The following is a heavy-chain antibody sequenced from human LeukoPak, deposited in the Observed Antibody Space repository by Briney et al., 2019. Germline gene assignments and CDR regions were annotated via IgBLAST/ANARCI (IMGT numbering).Heavy chain of an antibody. CDR1: GYSFTSYW. CDR2: IYPGDSDT. CDR3: ARTFSGYDSHYYYYRDV. J-gene: IGHJ6*03. Sequence: PGESLKISCKGSGYSFTSYWIGWVRQMPGKGLEWMGIIYPGDSDTRYSPSFQGQVTISADKSISTAYLQWSSLKASDTAMYYCARTFSGYDSHYYYYRDVWGKGTTVTVSS. V-gene: IGHV5-51*03. D-gene: IGHD5-12*01.